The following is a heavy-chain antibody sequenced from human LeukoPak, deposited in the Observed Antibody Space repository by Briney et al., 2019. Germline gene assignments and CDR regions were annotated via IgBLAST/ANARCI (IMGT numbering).Heavy chain of an antibody. CDR3: AKDSPLGAFDI. J-gene: IGHJ3*02. Sequence: PGGSLRLSCAASGFTFSSYGMHWVRQAPGKGLEWVAVISYDGSNKYYADSVKGRFTISRDNSKNKLYLQMNSLRAEDTAWYYCAKDSPLGAFDIWGQGTMVTVSS. V-gene: IGHV3-30*18. CDR2: ISYDGSNK. CDR1: GFTFSSYG.